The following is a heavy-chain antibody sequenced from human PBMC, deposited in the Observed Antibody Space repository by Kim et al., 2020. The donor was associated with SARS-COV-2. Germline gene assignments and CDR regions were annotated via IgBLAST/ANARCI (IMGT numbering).Heavy chain of an antibody. Sequence: ASVKVSCKASGYTFTGYYMHWVRQAPGQGLEWMGWINPNSGGTNYAQKLQGRVTMTRDTSISTAYMELSRLRSDDTAVYYCARVTITFGGVIVMPQQLAFDIWGQGTMVTVSS. D-gene: IGHD3-16*02. V-gene: IGHV1-2*02. J-gene: IGHJ3*02. CDR3: ARVTITFGGVIVMPQQLAFDI. CDR2: INPNSGGT. CDR1: GYTFTGYY.